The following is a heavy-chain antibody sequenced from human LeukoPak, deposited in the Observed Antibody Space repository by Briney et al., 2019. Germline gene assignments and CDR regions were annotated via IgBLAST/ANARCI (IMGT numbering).Heavy chain of an antibody. CDR3: ARRDNYDSSGSFDY. J-gene: IGHJ4*02. Sequence: SQTLSLTCAVSGGSISSGGYPWSWIRQPPGKGLEWIGYIYHSGSTYYNPSLKSRVTISVDRSKNQFSLKLSSVTAADTAVYYCARRDNYDSSGSFDYWGQGTLVTVSS. V-gene: IGHV4-30-2*01. CDR1: GGSISSGGYP. D-gene: IGHD3-22*01. CDR2: IYHSGST.